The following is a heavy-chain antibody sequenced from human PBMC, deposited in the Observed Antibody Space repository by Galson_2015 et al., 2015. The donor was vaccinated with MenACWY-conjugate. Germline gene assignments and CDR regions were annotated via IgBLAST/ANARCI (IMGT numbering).Heavy chain of an antibody. CDR1: GYSFTNYW. D-gene: IGHD3-10*01. V-gene: IGHV5-51*01. CDR3: ARRVRRLTKPFDS. Sequence: QSGAEVKKPGESLKISCKGSGYSFTNYWIAWVRQLPGKGLEWMGIIYPGDSDTRYSPSFQGQVTISADKSISTAYLQWSSLKASDTAMYYCARRVRRLTKPFDSWGQGLLVTVSS. J-gene: IGHJ4*02. CDR2: IYPGDSDT.